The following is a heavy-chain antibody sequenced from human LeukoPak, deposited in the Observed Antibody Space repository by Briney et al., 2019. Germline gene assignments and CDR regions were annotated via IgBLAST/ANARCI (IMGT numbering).Heavy chain of an antibody. J-gene: IGHJ6*03. CDR2: IYSGGST. CDR3: ARVNQLLYLHYYYYMDV. D-gene: IGHD2-2*02. V-gene: IGHV3-66*02. CDR1: GFTVSSNY. Sequence: GGSLRLSCAASGFTVSSNYMSWVRQAPGKGLEWVSVIYSGGSTYYADSVKGRFTISRDNSKNTLYLQMNSLRAEDTAVYYCARVNQLLYLHYYYYMDVWGKGTTVTVSS.